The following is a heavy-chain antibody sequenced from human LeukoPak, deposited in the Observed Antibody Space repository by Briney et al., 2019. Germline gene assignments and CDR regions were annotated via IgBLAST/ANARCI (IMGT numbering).Heavy chain of an antibody. CDR3: ARGVNKLRFLEWLLKGWFDP. V-gene: IGHV3-33*01. CDR2: IWYDGSNK. CDR1: GFTFSSYG. D-gene: IGHD3-3*01. J-gene: IGHJ5*02. Sequence: PGGSLRLSCAASGFTFSSYGMHWVRQAPGKGLEWVAVIWYDGSNKYYADSVKGRFTISRDNSKNTLYLQMNSLRAEDTAVYYCARGVNKLRFLEWLLKGWFDPWGQGTLVTVSS.